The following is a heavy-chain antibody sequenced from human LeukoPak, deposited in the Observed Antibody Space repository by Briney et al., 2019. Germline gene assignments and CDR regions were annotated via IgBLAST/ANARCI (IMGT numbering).Heavy chain of an antibody. CDR2: ISYDGSNK. Sequence: GRSLRLSCVASGFTFISYAMHRVRQAPGKGLEWVVVISYDGSNKYYADSAKGRFTISRDNSKNTLYLQMNSLRAEDTAVYYCARSEYSGYSPLDYWGQGTLVTVSS. V-gene: IGHV3-30*04. CDR3: ARSEYSGYSPLDY. D-gene: IGHD5-12*01. J-gene: IGHJ4*02. CDR1: GFTFISYA.